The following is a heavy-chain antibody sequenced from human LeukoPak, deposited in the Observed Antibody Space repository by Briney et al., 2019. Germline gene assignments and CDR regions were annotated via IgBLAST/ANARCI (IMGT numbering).Heavy chain of an antibody. Sequence: GGSLRLSCAASGFTFSGFWMHWVRQAPGKGLVWVSSIPASGGSTYYADSVKGRFTISRDNSKNSLYLQMNSLRPEDTAVYYCGTDIVFVPAPGYWGQGILVTVSS. CDR1: GFTFSGFW. CDR2: IPASGGST. CDR3: GTDIVFVPAPGY. V-gene: IGHV3-23*01. J-gene: IGHJ4*02. D-gene: IGHD2-2*01.